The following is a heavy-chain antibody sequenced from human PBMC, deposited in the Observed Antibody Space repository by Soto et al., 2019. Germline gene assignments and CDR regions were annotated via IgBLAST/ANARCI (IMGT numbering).Heavy chain of an antibody. D-gene: IGHD5-12*01. V-gene: IGHV1-69*06. CDR3: ARGGYSSALSHLLDGSGLDV. CDR1: GGTFSSYA. Sequence: QVQLVQSGAEAKKPGSSVKVSCKTSGGTFSSYAISWVRQAPGQGLEWMGGIVPLFRTTNYAQKFQGRATSPAVTSAYTVDMELSGLRSGDTAVYYCARGGYSSALSHLLDGSGLDVWGKGTTVTVSS. J-gene: IGHJ6*04. CDR2: IVPLFRTT.